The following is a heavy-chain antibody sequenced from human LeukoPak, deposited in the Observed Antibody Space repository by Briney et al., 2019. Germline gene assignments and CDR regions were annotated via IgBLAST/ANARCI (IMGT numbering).Heavy chain of an antibody. CDR1: GYTFTGYY. D-gene: IGHD3-10*01. J-gene: IGHJ5*02. CDR2: INPNSGGT. Sequence: GASLKVSCKASGYTFTGYYMHWVRQAPGQGLEWMGWINPNSGGTNYAQKFQGRVTMTRDTSISTAYMELSRLRSDDTAVYYCARDPMGLWFGEEGIDPWGQGTLVTVSS. CDR3: ARDPMGLWFGEEGIDP. V-gene: IGHV1-2*02.